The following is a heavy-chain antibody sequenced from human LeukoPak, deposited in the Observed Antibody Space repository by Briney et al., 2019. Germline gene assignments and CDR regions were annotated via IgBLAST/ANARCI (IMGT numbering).Heavy chain of an antibody. J-gene: IGHJ4*02. Sequence: ASVKVSCKASGYTFTGYYMHWVRQAPGQGLEWMGWINPNSGGTNYAQKFQGRATMTRDTSISTAYMELSRLRSDDTAVYYCARGGFLVVVAPSFDYWGQGTLVTVSS. CDR3: ARGGFLVVVAPSFDY. CDR1: GYTFTGYY. CDR2: INPNSGGT. D-gene: IGHD3-22*01. V-gene: IGHV1-2*02.